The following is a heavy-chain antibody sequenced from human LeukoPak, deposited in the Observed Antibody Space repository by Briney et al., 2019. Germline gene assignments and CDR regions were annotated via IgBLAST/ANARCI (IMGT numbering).Heavy chain of an antibody. Sequence: GGSLRLSCAASGFTFSSYGMHWVRQAPGKGLEWVAVIRYDGSNKYYADSVKGRFTISRDNSKNTLYLQMNSLRAEDTAVYYCARDPIYDFWSGYYVPPYFDYWGQGTLVTVSS. V-gene: IGHV3-33*01. CDR3: ARDPIYDFWSGYYVPPYFDY. CDR2: IRYDGSNK. J-gene: IGHJ4*02. D-gene: IGHD3-3*01. CDR1: GFTFSSYG.